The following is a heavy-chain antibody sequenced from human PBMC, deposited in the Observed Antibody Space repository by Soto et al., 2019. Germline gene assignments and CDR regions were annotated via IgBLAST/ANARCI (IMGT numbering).Heavy chain of an antibody. V-gene: IGHV4-30-2*01. Sequence: HLQLQESGAGLVKPSQTLSLTCAVSGVSVSSGDSSWTWIRQPPGKGLAWFGYRWHSGSTFYNPSPKSRFTISADRSKNPFSLKLSSVTAADTAVYYCARSLVYYYDSRGCDAGDVWGHWTMFTVSS. CDR3: ARSLVYYYDSRGCDAGDV. D-gene: IGHD3-22*01. J-gene: IGHJ3*01. CDR2: RWHSGST. CDR1: GVSVSSGDSS.